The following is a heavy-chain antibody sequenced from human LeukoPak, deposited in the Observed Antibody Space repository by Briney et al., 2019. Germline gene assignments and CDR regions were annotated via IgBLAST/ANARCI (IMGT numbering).Heavy chain of an antibody. CDR1: GFTVSSNY. J-gene: IGHJ2*01. Sequence: GGSLRLSCAASGFTVSSNYMSWVRQAPGKGLEWVSLIYSGGSTYYADSVKGRFTISRDNSKNTLYLQMNSLRAQDTAVYYCARDRRDYDSSGYHKNNYWYFDLWGRGTLVTVSS. V-gene: IGHV3-53*01. D-gene: IGHD3-22*01. CDR3: ARDRRDYDSSGYHKNNYWYFDL. CDR2: IYSGGST.